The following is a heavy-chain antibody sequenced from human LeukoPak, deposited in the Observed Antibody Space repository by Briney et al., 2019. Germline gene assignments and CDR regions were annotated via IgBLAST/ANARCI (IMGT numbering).Heavy chain of an antibody. CDR2: ISGSGGST. Sequence: GGSLRLSCAASGFTFSSYAMSWVRQAPGKGLEWDSAISGSGGSTYYADSVKGRFTISRDNSKNTLYLQMNSLRAEDTAVYYCAKDFTQLELEYYFDYWGQGPLVTVSS. CDR3: AKDFTQLELEYYFDY. CDR1: GFTFSSYA. V-gene: IGHV3-23*01. J-gene: IGHJ4*02. D-gene: IGHD1-1*01.